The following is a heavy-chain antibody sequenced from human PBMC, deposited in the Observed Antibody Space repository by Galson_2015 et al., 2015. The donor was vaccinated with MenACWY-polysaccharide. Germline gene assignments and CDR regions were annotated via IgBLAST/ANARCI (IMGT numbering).Heavy chain of an antibody. CDR1: GFTFSSYA. CDR3: AREYCDRTSCYGMDV. Sequence: SLRLSCAASGFTFSSYAMHWVRQAPGKGLGWVAVISYDGSNKYYADSVKGRFTISRDNSKNTLYLQMNRLRAEDTALYYCAREYCDRTSCYGMDVWGQGTTVTVSS. J-gene: IGHJ6*02. D-gene: IGHD2-2*01. V-gene: IGHV3-30-3*01. CDR2: ISYDGSNK.